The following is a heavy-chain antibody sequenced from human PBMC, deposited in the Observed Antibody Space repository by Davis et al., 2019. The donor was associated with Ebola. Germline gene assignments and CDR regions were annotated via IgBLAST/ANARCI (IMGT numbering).Heavy chain of an antibody. CDR1: GGSISSHY. CDR2: IYYSGST. CDR3: ARVGCSGGSCLSLDY. V-gene: IGHV4-59*11. J-gene: IGHJ4*02. D-gene: IGHD2-15*01. Sequence: PSETLSLTCTVSGGSISSHYWSWIRQPPGKGLEWIGYIYYSGSTNYNPSLKSRVTISVDTSKNQFSLKLSSVTAADTAVYYCARVGCSGGSCLSLDYWGQGTLVTVSS.